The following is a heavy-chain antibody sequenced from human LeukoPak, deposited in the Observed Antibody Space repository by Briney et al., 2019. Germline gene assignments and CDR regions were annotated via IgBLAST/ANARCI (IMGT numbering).Heavy chain of an antibody. CDR2: INPNSGGT. V-gene: IGHV1-2*02. J-gene: IGHJ4*02. Sequence: ASVKVSCKASGYTFTGYYMHWVRQDPGQGLEWMGWINPNSGGTNYAQKFQGRVTMTRDTSISTAYMELSRLRSDDTAVYYCARTKLWFGEPYYFDYWGQGTLVTVSS. CDR3: ARTKLWFGEPYYFDY. D-gene: IGHD3-10*01. CDR1: GYTFTGYY.